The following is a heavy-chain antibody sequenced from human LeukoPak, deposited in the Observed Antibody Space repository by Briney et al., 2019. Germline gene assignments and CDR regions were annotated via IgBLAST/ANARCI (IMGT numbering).Heavy chain of an antibody. Sequence: PSETLSLTCTVSGGSISSGSYYWSWIRQPAGKGLEWIGRIYTSGSTNYNPSLKSRVTISVDTSKNQFSLKLSSVTAADTAVYYCARGDYYDSSGYYLLDYWGQGTLVTVSS. J-gene: IGHJ4*02. V-gene: IGHV4-61*02. D-gene: IGHD3-22*01. CDR3: ARGDYYDSSGYYLLDY. CDR1: GGSISSGSYY. CDR2: IYTSGST.